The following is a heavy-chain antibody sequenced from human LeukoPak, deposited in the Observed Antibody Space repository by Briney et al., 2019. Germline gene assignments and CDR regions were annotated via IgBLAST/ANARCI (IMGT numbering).Heavy chain of an antibody. Sequence: HPGGSLRLSCAASGFTFSRYGMHWVRQAPGKGLEWVAFIRYDGSDKYYADSVEGRFTISRDNFKNTVYLQMNSLRAEDTAVYYCAKLQLYYDILTGPLVDYWGQGTLVTVSS. D-gene: IGHD3-9*01. CDR2: IRYDGSDK. CDR1: GFTFSRYG. J-gene: IGHJ4*02. V-gene: IGHV3-30*02. CDR3: AKLQLYYDILTGPLVDY.